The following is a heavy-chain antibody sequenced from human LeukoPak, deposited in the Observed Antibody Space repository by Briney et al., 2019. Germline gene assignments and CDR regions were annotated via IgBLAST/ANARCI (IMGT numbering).Heavy chain of an antibody. CDR2: SSTTGNTI. CDR3: AKGLSSWYPYYFDY. V-gene: IGHV3-48*01. Sequence: PGGSLRLSCAASGFTFSAYSMIWVRQAPGKGLKWVSYSSTTGNTIHYTDSVKGRFTISRDNSKNTLYLQMNSLRAEDTAVYYCAKGLSSWYPYYFDYWGQGTLVTVSS. CDR1: GFTFSAYS. J-gene: IGHJ4*02. D-gene: IGHD6-13*01.